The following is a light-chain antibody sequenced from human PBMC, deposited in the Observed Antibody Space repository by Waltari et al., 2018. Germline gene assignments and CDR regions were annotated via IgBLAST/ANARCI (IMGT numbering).Light chain of an antibody. Sequence: SSDLTQDPDVSVALGPPVRITCQGEILNTYYGNWCRQKPGQAPELVIYGKNNRPSGIPDRFSASSSENTASLIITGAQAEDEADYYCSSRELSGHVVFGGGTRLTVL. CDR2: GKN. CDR1: ILNTYY. CDR3: SSRELSGHVV. J-gene: IGLJ2*01. V-gene: IGLV3-19*01.